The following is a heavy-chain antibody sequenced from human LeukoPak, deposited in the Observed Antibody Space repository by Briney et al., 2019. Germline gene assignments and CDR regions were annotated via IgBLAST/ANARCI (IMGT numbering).Heavy chain of an antibody. CDR2: ISGSGGST. CDR1: GFTFSSYW. V-gene: IGHV3-23*01. J-gene: IGHJ4*02. D-gene: IGHD3-10*01. CDR3: AKVLRVREDY. Sequence: GGSLRLSCAVTGFTFSSYWMHWVRQAPGKGLEWVSAISGSGGSTYYADSVKGRFTISRDNSKNTLYLQMNSLRAEDTAVYYCAKVLRVREDYWGQGTLVTVSS.